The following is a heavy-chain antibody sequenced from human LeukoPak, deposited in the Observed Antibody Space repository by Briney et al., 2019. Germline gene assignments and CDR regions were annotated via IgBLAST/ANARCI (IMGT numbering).Heavy chain of an antibody. D-gene: IGHD2-15*01. Sequence: PSQTLSLTCTVSGGSISSGGYSWSWIRQHPGKGLEWIGYIYDSGSTYYNPSLKSRVTISVDTSKNQFSLKLSSVTAADTAVYYCASRLGYCSGGSCYSEGVDYWGQGTLVTVSS. CDR1: GGSISSGGYS. CDR3: ASRLGYCSGGSCYSEGVDY. CDR2: IYDSGST. J-gene: IGHJ4*02. V-gene: IGHV4-31*03.